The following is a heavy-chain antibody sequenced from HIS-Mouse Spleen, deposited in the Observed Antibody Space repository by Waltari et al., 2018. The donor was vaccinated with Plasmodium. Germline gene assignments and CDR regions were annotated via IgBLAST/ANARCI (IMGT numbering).Heavy chain of an antibody. J-gene: IGHJ2*01. D-gene: IGHD3-10*01. CDR1: GGSFSGYY. V-gene: IGHV4-34*01. CDR3: ARGLRGHYWYFDL. CDR2: INDSGST. Sequence: QVQLQQWGAGLLTPSETLSLTCAVYGGSFSGYYWSWIRQPPGKGLEWIGEINDSGSTNYNPSLKSRVTISVDTSKNQFSLKLSSVTAADTAVYYCARGLRGHYWYFDLWGRGTLVTVSS.